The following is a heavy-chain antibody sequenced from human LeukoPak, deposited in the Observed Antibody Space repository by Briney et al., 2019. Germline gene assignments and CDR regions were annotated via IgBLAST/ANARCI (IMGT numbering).Heavy chain of an antibody. D-gene: IGHD6-6*01. CDR3: VKDEWYGSSSYFDF. Sequence: GGSLRLSCAASGFTFSSDWVHWVRQVPGKGLEWVSTISGGTSGTHYADSVRGRFTISRDNSKNTLYLQLNSLRADDTAVYYCVKDEWYGSSSYFDFWGQGTLVTVSS. V-gene: IGHV3-23*01. J-gene: IGHJ4*02. CDR2: ISGGTSGT. CDR1: GFTFSSDW.